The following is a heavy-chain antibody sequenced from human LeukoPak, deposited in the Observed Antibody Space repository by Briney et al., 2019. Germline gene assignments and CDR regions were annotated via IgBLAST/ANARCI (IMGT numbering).Heavy chain of an antibody. CDR1: GGAISNYY. V-gene: IGHV4-4*07. CDR2: IYGSGGT. D-gene: IGHD3-16*01. CDR3: ARNRSNDFGEVPFDI. Sequence: SETLSLTCTVSGGAISNYYWSWIRQSAGKWLEWIGQIYGSGGTNYHPSFKSRVTMSTDKSKNQISLRLSSVTAADTAIYYCARNRSNDFGEVPFDIWGQGTMVSVSS. J-gene: IGHJ3*02.